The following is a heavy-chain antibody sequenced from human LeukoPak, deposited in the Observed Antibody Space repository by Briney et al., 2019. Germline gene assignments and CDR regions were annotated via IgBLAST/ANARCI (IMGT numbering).Heavy chain of an antibody. J-gene: IGHJ4*02. CDR3: ARGGRDGYNLVGY. V-gene: IGHV3-74*01. Sequence: GGSLRLSCAASGFTFSSYWMRWVRQAPGKGLVWVSRINSDGSSTSYADSVKGRFTISRDNAKNTLYLQMNSLRAEDTAVYYCARGGRDGYNLVGYWGQGTLVTVSS. D-gene: IGHD5-24*01. CDR2: INSDGSST. CDR1: GFTFSSYW.